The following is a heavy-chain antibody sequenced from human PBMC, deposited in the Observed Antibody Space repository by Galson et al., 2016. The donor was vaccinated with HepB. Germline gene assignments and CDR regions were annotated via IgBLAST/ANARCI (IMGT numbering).Heavy chain of an antibody. Sequence: SVKVSCKASGGTFSSYAISWVRQAPGQGPEWMGRIIPIFGTANYAQKFQGRVTITADESTSTAYMELRSLGSEDPAVYYCAGGPQVDIYFDCWGQGTLVTVSS. J-gene: IGHJ4*02. CDR2: IIPIFGTA. D-gene: IGHD3-9*01. V-gene: IGHV1-69*13. CDR3: AGGPQVDIYFDC. CDR1: GGTFSSYA.